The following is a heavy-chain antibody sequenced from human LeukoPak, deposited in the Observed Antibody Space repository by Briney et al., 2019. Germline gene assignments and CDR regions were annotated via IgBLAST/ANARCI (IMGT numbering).Heavy chain of an antibody. CDR1: GGSFSGYY. V-gene: IGHV4-34*01. CDR3: ARGRGTIFGVVIKYYFDY. J-gene: IGHJ4*02. D-gene: IGHD3-3*01. Sequence: PSETLSLTCAVYGGSFSGYYWSWIRQPPGKGLEWIGEINHSGSTNYNPSLKSRVTISVDTSKNQFSLKLSSVTAADTAAYYCARGRGTIFGVVIKYYFDYWGQGTLVTVSS. CDR2: INHSGST.